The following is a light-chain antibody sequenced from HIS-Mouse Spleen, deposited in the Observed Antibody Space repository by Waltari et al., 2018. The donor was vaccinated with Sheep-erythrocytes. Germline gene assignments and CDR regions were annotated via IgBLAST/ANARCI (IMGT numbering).Light chain of an antibody. J-gene: IGLJ1*01. CDR3: CSYAGSYNHV. CDR1: SSDVGGYNY. CDR2: DVS. Sequence: QSALTQPRSVSGSPGQSVTISCTGTSSDVGGYNYVPWYQQHPGKPPNLMIYDVSKRPSGVPDRFSGSKSGNTASLTISGLQAEDEADYYCCSYAGSYNHVFATGTKVTVL. V-gene: IGLV2-11*01.